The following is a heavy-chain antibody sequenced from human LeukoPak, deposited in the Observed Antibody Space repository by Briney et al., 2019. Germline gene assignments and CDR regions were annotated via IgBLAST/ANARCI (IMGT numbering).Heavy chain of an antibody. V-gene: IGHV3-30*04. CDR3: ARNPYGEYSFDS. CDR2: ISKDGGHK. CDR1: GVTFSDCA. D-gene: IGHD4-17*01. J-gene: IGHJ5*01. Sequence: GGSLRLSCAASGVTFSDCAVHWVRQAPGKGLEWVGIISKDGGHKYYADSVQGRFTISRDNFNSALYLQMNTLRPDDTAVYYCARNPYGEYSFDSWGQGTLVTVSS.